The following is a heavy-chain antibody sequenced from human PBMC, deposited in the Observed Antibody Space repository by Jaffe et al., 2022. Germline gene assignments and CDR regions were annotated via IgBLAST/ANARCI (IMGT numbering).Heavy chain of an antibody. V-gene: IGHV3-30*02. CDR1: GFTFSSYG. J-gene: IGHJ4*02. D-gene: IGHD1-26*01. Sequence: QVQLVESGGGVVQPGGSLRLSCAASGFTFSSYGMHWVRQAPGKGLEWVAFIRYDGSNKYYADSVKGRFTISRDNSKNTLYLQMNSLRAEDTAVYYCAKDSGWELPTKFDYWGQGTLVTVSS. CDR2: IRYDGSNK. CDR3: AKDSGWELPTKFDY.